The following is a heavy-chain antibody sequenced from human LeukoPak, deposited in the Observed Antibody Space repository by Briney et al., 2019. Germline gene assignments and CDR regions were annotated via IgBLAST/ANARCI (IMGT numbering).Heavy chain of an antibody. D-gene: IGHD5-18*01. CDR3: ARDKPGYSYGDYDY. Sequence: SETLSLTCTVSGGSISSYYWSWIRQPPGKGLEWIGYIHYSGSTNYNPSLKSRVTISVDTSKNQFSLKLSSVTAADTAVYYCARDKPGYSYGDYDYWGQGTLVTVSS. V-gene: IGHV4-59*01. CDR2: IHYSGST. CDR1: GGSISSYY. J-gene: IGHJ4*02.